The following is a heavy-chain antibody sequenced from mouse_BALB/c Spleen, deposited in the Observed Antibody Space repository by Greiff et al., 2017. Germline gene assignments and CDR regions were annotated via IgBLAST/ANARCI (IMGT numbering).Heavy chain of an antibody. D-gene: IGHD3-3*01. V-gene: IGHV1S137*01. J-gene: IGHJ4*01. Sequence: VQLQQSGAELVRPGVSVKISCKGSGYTFTDYAMHWVKQSHAKSLEWIGVISTYNGDASYNQKFKGKATMTVDKTSSTAYMELARLTSEDSAIYYCSRTPRRGAMDYWGQGTSVTVSS. CDR1: GYTFTDYA. CDR2: ISTYNGDA. CDR3: SRTPRRGAMDY.